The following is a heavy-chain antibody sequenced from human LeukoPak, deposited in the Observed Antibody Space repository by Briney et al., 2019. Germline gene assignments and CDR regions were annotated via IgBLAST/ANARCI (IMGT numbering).Heavy chain of an antibody. CDR3: AKVGKGYFDY. CDR2: ISYDGSNK. Sequence: GGSLRLSCAASGFTFSSYGMHWVRQAPGKGLEWVAVISYDGSNKYYADSVKGRFTISRDNSKNTLYLQMNSLRAEDTAVYYCAKVGKGYFDYWGQGTLVTVSS. J-gene: IGHJ4*03. D-gene: IGHD4-23*01. V-gene: IGHV3-30*18. CDR1: GFTFSSYG.